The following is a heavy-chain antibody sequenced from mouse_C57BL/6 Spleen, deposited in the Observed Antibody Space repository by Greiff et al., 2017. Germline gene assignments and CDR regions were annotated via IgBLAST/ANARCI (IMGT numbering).Heavy chain of an antibody. D-gene: IGHD2-5*01. CDR1: GYTFTSYW. J-gene: IGHJ4*01. Sequence: VQLQQPGAELVRPGSSVKLSCKASGYTFTSYWMHWVKQRPIQGLEWIGNIDPSDSETHYNQKFKDKATLTVDKSSSTAYMQLSSLTSEDSAVYYCARTAYYSKGYYAMDYWGQGTSVTVSS. V-gene: IGHV1-52*01. CDR2: IDPSDSET. CDR3: ARTAYYSKGYYAMDY.